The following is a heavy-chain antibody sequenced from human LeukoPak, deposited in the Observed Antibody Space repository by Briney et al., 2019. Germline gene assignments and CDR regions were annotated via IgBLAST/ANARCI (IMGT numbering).Heavy chain of an antibody. Sequence: GVSLRLSCAASGLTFRGYWMHWVREVPGKGVVRVARINPGGSSITYADSVKGRFTISRDNAKNTLYLQMDSLRAEDTGVYYCARSNQADDYWGQGTLVTVSS. CDR2: INPGGSSI. CDR3: ARSNQADDY. V-gene: IGHV3-74*01. CDR1: GLTFRGYW. J-gene: IGHJ4*02. D-gene: IGHD1-14*01.